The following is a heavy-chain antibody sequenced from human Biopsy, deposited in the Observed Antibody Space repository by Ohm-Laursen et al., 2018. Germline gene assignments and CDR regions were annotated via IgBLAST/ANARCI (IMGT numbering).Heavy chain of an antibody. Sequence: SETLSLTCSVSGGSVSSGSYYWSWIRQLPGKGLEWIGYIYYSGSTNYNPSLRSRVTISVDRSKNQFSLELSSVTAADTAVYYCARVGAGAPSIDYFDYWGQGALVTVSS. CDR1: GGSVSSGSYY. CDR3: ARVGAGAPSIDYFDY. CDR2: IYYSGST. J-gene: IGHJ4*02. D-gene: IGHD1-26*01. V-gene: IGHV4-61*01.